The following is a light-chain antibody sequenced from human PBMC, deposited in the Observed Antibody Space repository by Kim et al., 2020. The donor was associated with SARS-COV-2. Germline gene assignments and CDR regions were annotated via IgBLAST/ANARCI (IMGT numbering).Light chain of an antibody. J-gene: IGKJ2*01. CDR3: QQYGSSPYS. CDR1: QSVRGNY. Sequence: EIVLTQSPGTLSLSPGERATLSCRASQSVRGNYLAWYQQRPGQAPRLLISSPSNRPSGIPDRFSGSGSGTDFSLTISRLEPEDFAMYFSQQYGSSPYSFGQGTKLEIK. CDR2: SPS. V-gene: IGKV3-20*01.